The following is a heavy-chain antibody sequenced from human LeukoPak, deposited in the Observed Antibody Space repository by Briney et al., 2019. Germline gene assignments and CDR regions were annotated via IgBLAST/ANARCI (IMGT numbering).Heavy chain of an antibody. CDR2: IKEDGSIK. CDR3: ARIGYSSSSIDY. J-gene: IGHJ4*02. CDR1: GFTFSWYW. D-gene: IGHD6-13*01. V-gene: IGHV3-7*01. Sequence: GVSLRLSCAASGFTFSWYWMSWVRQAPGKGLEWVANIKEDGSIKYYVDSVKGRLTISRDNAKSSVYLQVSSLRAEDTALYYCARIGYSSSSIDYWGQGTLVTVSS.